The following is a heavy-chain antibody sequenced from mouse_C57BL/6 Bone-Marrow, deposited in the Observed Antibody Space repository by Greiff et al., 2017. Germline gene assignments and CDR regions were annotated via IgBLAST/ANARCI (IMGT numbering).Heavy chain of an antibody. J-gene: IGHJ3*01. V-gene: IGHV5-15*04. CDR2: IRNLAYSI. CDR3: ARRGSNYGGFAY. D-gene: IGHD2-5*01. CDR1: GFTFSDYG. Sequence: EVKLVESGGGLVQPGGSLKLSCAASGFTFSDYGMAWVRQAPRKGLEWVAFIRNLAYSIYYAATVTGRFTISRENAKNTLYMEMSSLRTEDTAMYYCARRGSNYGGFAYWGQGTLVTVSA.